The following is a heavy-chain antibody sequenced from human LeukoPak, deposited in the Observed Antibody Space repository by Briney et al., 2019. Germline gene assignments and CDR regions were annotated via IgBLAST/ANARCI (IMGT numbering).Heavy chain of an antibody. CDR3: AKDRSYVFDY. Sequence: GGSLRLSCAASGFTFSSYGMHWVRQAPGKGLEWVAVISYDGSNKYYADSVKGRFTISRDNSKNTLYLQMNSLRAEDTAVYYCAKDRSYVFDYWGQGTLVTVSS. V-gene: IGHV3-30*18. CDR1: GFTFSSYG. J-gene: IGHJ4*02. CDR2: ISYDGSNK. D-gene: IGHD1-26*01.